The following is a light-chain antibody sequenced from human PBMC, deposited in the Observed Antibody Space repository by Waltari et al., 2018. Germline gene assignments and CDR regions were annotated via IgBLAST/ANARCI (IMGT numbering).Light chain of an antibody. CDR2: GNN. CDR1: SSSMGAGYD. Sequence: QSVLTQTPSVSGPPGQRVTMSCTRSSSSMGAGYDVNWYQQLPGTAPKLLIYGNNTQHSGVPDRFSGSKSGTSSSLAMTGLHAEDEADYYCQSYYSSLSGSVFGGGTILSVL. V-gene: IGLV1-40*01. J-gene: IGLJ2*01. CDR3: QSYYSSLSGSV.